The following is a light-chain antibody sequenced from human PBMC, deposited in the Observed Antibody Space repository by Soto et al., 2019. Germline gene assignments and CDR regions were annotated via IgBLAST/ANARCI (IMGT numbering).Light chain of an antibody. CDR2: KAS. Sequence: DIQMTQSPSTLSASVGDRVTITCRASQSISSWLAWYQQKPGKAPKLLIYKASILESGVPSRFSGSGSGTEFTLPISSLQPDDFATYYCQYLNACGKGTKLEIK. J-gene: IGKJ2*01. CDR1: QSISSW. V-gene: IGKV1-5*03. CDR3: QYLNA.